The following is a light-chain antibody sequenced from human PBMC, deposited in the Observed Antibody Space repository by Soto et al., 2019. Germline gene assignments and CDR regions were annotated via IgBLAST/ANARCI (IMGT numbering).Light chain of an antibody. Sequence: EIVLTQSPGTLSLSPGKRATLSCRASQSVSSSYLAWYQQKPGQAPRLLIYGASSRATGIPDRFSGSGSGTDFTLTIRRLEPEDFAVYYCQQYGSSPPYTFGQGTKLEIK. J-gene: IGKJ2*01. CDR3: QQYGSSPPYT. V-gene: IGKV3-20*01. CDR2: GAS. CDR1: QSVSSSY.